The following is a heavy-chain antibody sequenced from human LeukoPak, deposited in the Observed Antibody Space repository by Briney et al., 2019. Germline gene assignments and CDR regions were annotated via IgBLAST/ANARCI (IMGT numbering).Heavy chain of an antibody. CDR2: ISYDGSNK. D-gene: IGHD3-3*01. V-gene: IGHV3-30-3*01. J-gene: IGHJ6*02. CDR3: ARVPRGQIFGVVTAPMDV. CDR1: GLTFSRFA. Sequence: GGSLRLSCAASGLTFSRFAMHWVRQAPGKGLEWVALISYDGSNKYSADSVKGRFTISRDNSKNTLYLQMNSLRAEDTAVYYCARVPRGQIFGVVTAPMDVWGQGTTVTVSS.